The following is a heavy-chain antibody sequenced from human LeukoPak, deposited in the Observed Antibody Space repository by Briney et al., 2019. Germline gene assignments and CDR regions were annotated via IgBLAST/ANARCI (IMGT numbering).Heavy chain of an antibody. J-gene: IGHJ4*02. Sequence: PSETLSLTCAVYGGSFSGYYWSWIRQPPGKGLEWIGEINHSGSTNYNPSLKSRVTISVDKSKNQFSLKLSSVTAADTAVYYCARETSGYGRIYYFDYWGQGTLVTVSS. CDR1: GGSFSGYY. CDR3: ARETSGYGRIYYFDY. CDR2: INHSGST. D-gene: IGHD5-12*01. V-gene: IGHV4-34*01.